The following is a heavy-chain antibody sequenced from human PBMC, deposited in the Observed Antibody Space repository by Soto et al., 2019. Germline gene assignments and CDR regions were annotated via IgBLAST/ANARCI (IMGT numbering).Heavy chain of an antibody. D-gene: IGHD3-22*01. CDR1: GDSIISYY. J-gene: IGHJ4*02. V-gene: IGHV4-4*07. CDR2: IYTSGST. Sequence: SETLSLTCTVSGDSIISYYWSWIRQPAGKGLEWIGRIYTSGSTNYNPSLKSRVTMSVDTSKNQFSLKLSSVTAADTAVYYCAGVSYDRSGYWAFDYWGQGTLVTVSS. CDR3: AGVSYDRSGYWAFDY.